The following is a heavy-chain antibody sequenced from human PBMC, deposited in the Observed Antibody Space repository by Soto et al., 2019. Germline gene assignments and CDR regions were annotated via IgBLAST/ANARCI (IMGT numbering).Heavy chain of an antibody. V-gene: IGHV2-5*01. D-gene: IGHD6-6*01. Sequence: QITLKESGPTLVKRTQTLTLACTYSGFSLRTPGMAVGWFRQPPGKALEWLALLYWNDDKRYSPSLRSRLTIVKDTSTDQVVLTLTDMEPKDTATYYCGQRNRALVTPNWGPGTLVTVSS. J-gene: IGHJ4*02. CDR1: GFSLRTPGMA. CDR2: LYWNDDK. CDR3: GQRNRALVTPN.